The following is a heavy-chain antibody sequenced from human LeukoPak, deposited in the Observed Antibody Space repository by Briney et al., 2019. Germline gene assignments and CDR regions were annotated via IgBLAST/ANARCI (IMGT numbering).Heavy chain of an antibody. V-gene: IGHV1-69*13. CDR3: ARDIDGVVVAATNEFDY. J-gene: IGHJ4*02. CDR2: IIPIFGTA. D-gene: IGHD2-15*01. Sequence: SVNVSCKASGGTFSSYAISWVRQAPGQGLEWMGGIIPIFGTANYAQKFQGRVTITADESTSTAYMELSSLRAEDTAVYYCARDIDGVVVAATNEFDYWGQGTLVTVSS. CDR1: GGTFSSYA.